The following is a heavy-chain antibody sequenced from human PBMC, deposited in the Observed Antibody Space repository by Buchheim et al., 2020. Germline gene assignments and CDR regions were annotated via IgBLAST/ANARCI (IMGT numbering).Heavy chain of an antibody. CDR2: ISYDGSNK. V-gene: IGHV3-30-3*01. Sequence: QVQLVESGGGVVQPGRSLRLPCAASGFTFSSYAMHWVRQAPGKGLEWVAVISYDGSNKYYADSVKGRFTISRDNSKNTLYLQMNSLRAEDTAVYYCARDGSWGEQQLDTYYYYYGMDVWGQGTT. CDR1: GFTFSSYA. CDR3: ARDGSWGEQQLDTYYYYYGMDV. D-gene: IGHD6-13*01. J-gene: IGHJ6*02.